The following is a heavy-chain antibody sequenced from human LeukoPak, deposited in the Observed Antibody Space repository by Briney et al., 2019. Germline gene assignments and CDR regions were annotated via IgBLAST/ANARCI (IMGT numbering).Heavy chain of an antibody. D-gene: IGHD6-19*01. CDR3: ARAPIAVAGTSRYYGMDV. V-gene: IGHV3-11*01. Sequence: GGSLRLSCAASGFTFSDYYVSWIRQAPGKGLEWVSYISSSGSTIYYADSVKGRFTISRDNAKNSLYLQMNSLRAEDTAVYYCARAPIAVAGTSRYYGMDVWGQGTTVTVSS. CDR1: GFTFSDYY. CDR2: ISSSGSTI. J-gene: IGHJ6*02.